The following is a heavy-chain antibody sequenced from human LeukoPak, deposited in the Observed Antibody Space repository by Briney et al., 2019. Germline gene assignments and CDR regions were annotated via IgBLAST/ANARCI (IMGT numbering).Heavy chain of an antibody. CDR1: GYTFTDYA. V-gene: IGHV1-3*01. CDR2: INCGNGHT. Sequence: ASVKVSCKASGYTFTDYAIQWVRQAPGQGREWMAWINCGNGHTKYLQKFQGRVTLTRDTAASTAYMELSSLRSEDTAIYSCARGLWSRSGWYYLDSWGQGTLVTVSS. CDR3: ARGLWSRSGWYYLDS. J-gene: IGHJ4*02. D-gene: IGHD6-19*01.